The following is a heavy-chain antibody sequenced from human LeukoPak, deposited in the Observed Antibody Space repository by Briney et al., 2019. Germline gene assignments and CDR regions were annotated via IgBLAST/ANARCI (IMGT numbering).Heavy chain of an antibody. D-gene: IGHD6-25*01. Sequence: GGSLRLSCAASGFTFSSYEMNWVRQAPGKGLEWVSYISSSGSTIYYADSVKGRFTISRDNAKNSLYLQMNSLRAEDTAVYARGGAARGRFENWGQGTLVTVSS. V-gene: IGHV3-48*03. CDR3: GGAARGRFEN. CDR2: ISSSGSTI. CDR1: GFTFSSYE. J-gene: IGHJ4*02.